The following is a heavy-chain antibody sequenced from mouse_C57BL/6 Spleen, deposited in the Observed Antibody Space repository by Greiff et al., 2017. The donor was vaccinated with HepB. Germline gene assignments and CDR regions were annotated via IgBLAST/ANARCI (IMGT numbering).Heavy chain of an antibody. CDR1: GFNIKDDY. CDR3: TTGYLAWFAY. J-gene: IGHJ3*01. CDR2: IDPEKGDT. V-gene: IGHV14-4*01. Sequence: VQLQQSGAELVRPGASVKLSCTASGFNIKDDYMHWVKQRPEQGLEWIGWIDPEKGDTEYASKFQGKATITAATSSNTAYLQLSSLTSEDTAVYYCTTGYLAWFAYWGQGTLVTVSA. D-gene: IGHD2-3*01.